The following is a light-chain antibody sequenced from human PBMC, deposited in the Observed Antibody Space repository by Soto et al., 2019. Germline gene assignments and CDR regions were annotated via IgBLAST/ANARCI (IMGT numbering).Light chain of an antibody. V-gene: IGLV2-14*01. Sequence: QSALTQPASVSGSPGQSITISCTGTSSDVGGYNYVSWYQQHPGKAPKLMIYDVSNRPSGVSNRFSGSKSGNTASLTISGLQAEDEADYYCRSYTSSSILGVFGGGTKVTVL. CDR2: DVS. J-gene: IGLJ2*01. CDR1: SSDVGGYNY. CDR3: RSYTSSSILGV.